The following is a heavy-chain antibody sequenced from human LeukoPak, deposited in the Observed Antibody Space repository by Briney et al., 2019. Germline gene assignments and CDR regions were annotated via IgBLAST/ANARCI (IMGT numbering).Heavy chain of an antibody. CDR3: AKLSDISWYEGWFDP. J-gene: IGHJ5*02. D-gene: IGHD6-13*01. CDR1: GFTFSSYA. CDR2: ISGSGGST. Sequence: GGSLRLSCAASGFTFSSYAMSWVRQAPGKGLDWVSGISGSGGSTYHTDSVQGRFTISRDNPKNTLYLQMNSLRAEDTAVYYCAKLSDISWYEGWFDPWGQGTLVTVSS. V-gene: IGHV3-23*01.